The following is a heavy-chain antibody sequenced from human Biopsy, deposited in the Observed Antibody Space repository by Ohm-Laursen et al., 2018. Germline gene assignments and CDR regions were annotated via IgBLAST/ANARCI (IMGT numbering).Heavy chain of an antibody. D-gene: IGHD4-17*01. V-gene: IGHV2-5*08. CDR1: GFSLSTSGMG. J-gene: IGHJ4*02. Sequence: PTQTLTLTGTSSGFSLSTSGMGVRWIRQPPGKALEWLALIYWDDDKRYSPSVKSRVAITRDASKDQVVLTMTNMAPVDTATYYCAHRPATDYGTLWYFDYWGQGTRVTVSS. CDR2: IYWDDDK. CDR3: AHRPATDYGTLWYFDY.